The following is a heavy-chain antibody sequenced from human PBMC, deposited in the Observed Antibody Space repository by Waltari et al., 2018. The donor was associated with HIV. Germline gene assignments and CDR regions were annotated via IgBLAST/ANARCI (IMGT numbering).Heavy chain of an antibody. CDR2: ISGSGDST. D-gene: IGHD2-15*01. Sequence: EVQLLESGGGLVQPGGSLRLSCAASGFTFSSYAMSWVRQAPGKGLEWGSTISGSGDSTYYADSVKGLFTISRDNSKNTVYLQRNSLRAEDSAVYYCAKARALVVVAATNYWGQGTLVTVSS. CDR1: GFTFSSYA. V-gene: IGHV3-23*01. J-gene: IGHJ4*02. CDR3: AKARALVVVAATNY.